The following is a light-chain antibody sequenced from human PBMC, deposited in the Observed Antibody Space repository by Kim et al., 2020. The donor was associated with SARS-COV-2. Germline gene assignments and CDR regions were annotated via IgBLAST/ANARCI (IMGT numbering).Light chain of an antibody. J-gene: IGLJ3*02. V-gene: IGLV1-40*01. CDR3: QPFDRSLSAWV. CDR2: NDN. Sequence: QRVPIACTGSSANIGADSDVHWYRQIPGEPPNLLIYNDNNRRSGVPDGFSAPKSGTSASLAITGLRPEDEADYYCQPFDRSLSAWVFGGGTKLTVL. CDR1: SANIGADSD.